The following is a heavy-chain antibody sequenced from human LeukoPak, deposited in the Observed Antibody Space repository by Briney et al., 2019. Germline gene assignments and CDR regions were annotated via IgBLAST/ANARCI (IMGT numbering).Heavy chain of an antibody. CDR3: TRHSGATYSSSWYSDY. CDR2: IRSKANSYAT. D-gene: IGHD6-13*01. Sequence: GGSLRLSCAASGFTFSGSAMHWVRQASGKGLEWVGRIRSKANSYATAYAASVKGRFTISRDDSKNTAYLQMNSLKTEDTAVYYCTRHSGATYSSSWYSDYWGQGTLVTVSS. V-gene: IGHV3-73*01. J-gene: IGHJ4*02. CDR1: GFTFSGSA.